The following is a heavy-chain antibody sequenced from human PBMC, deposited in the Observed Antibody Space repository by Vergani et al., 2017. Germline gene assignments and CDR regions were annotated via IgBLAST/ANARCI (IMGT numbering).Heavy chain of an antibody. CDR3: ARGPFTRDQLWIHNYYYYYMDV. Sequence: EVQLLESGGGLVQPGGSLRLSCAASGFTFSSYAMSWVRQAPGKGLEWVSAISGSGGSTYYADSVKGRFTISRDNSKNTLYLQMNSLRAEDTAVYYCARGPFTRDQLWIHNYYYYYMDVWGKGTTVTVSS. V-gene: IGHV3-23*01. J-gene: IGHJ6*03. CDR2: ISGSGGST. CDR1: GFTFSSYA. D-gene: IGHD5-18*01.